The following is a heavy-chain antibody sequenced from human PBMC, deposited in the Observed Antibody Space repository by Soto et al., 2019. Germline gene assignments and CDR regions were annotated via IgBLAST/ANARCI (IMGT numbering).Heavy chain of an antibody. CDR2: ISGSGGST. D-gene: IGHD6-6*01. CDR3: AGRIAARPKNHDAFDI. V-gene: IGHV3-23*01. Sequence: GGSLRLSCAASGFTFSSYAMSWVRQAPGKGLEWVSAISGSGGSTYYADSVKGRFTISRDNSKNTLYLQMNRLRAEDTAVYYCAGRIAARPKNHDAFDIWGQGTMVTVSS. CDR1: GFTFSSYA. J-gene: IGHJ3*02.